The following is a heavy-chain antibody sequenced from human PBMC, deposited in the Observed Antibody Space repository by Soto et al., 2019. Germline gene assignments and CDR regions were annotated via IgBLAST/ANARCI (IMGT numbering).Heavy chain of an antibody. CDR3: ARLYSNSPLWYYYYMDV. D-gene: IGHD4-4*01. CDR1: GGSISSYY. Sequence: SETLSLTCTVSGGSISSYYWSWIRQPPGKGLEWIGYIYYSGSTNYNPSLKSRVTISVDTSKNQFSLKLSSVTAADTAVYYCARLYSNSPLWYYYYMDVWGKGTTVTVSS. J-gene: IGHJ6*03. V-gene: IGHV4-59*01. CDR2: IYYSGST.